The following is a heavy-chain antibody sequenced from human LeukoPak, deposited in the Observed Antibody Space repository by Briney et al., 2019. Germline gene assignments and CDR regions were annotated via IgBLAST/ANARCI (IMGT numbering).Heavy chain of an antibody. J-gene: IGHJ4*02. V-gene: IGHV3-53*01. CDR2: IYGGGST. D-gene: IGHD3-10*01. CDR1: GLTVSSNY. CDR3: ARGEPTYYYGSGSADY. Sequence: GGSLRLSCAASGLTVSSNYMSWVRQAPGKGLEWVSVIYGGGSTYYVDSVKGRFTISRDTSKNTVNLQMNSLRAEDTAVYYCARGEPTYYYGSGSADYWGQGTLVTVSS.